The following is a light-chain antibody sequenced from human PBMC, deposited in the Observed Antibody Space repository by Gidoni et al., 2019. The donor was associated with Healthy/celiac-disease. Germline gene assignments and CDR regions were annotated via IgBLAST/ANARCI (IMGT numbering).Light chain of an antibody. J-gene: IGKJ4*01. Sequence: LQLPQSPSSLSASVGDRFTITCQASQDISNYLNWYQQKPGNAPKLLIYDASNLETGVPSRFSGSGAGKDFTFTIRSLQTEDIAKYYCQQYDNPALTFGGGTKVEIK. CDR1: QDISNY. V-gene: IGKV1-33*01. CDR2: DAS. CDR3: QQYDNPALT.